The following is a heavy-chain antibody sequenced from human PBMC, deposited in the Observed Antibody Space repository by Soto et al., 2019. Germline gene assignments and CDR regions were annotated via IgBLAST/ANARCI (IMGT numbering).Heavy chain of an antibody. J-gene: IGHJ5*02. CDR1: GGSISSSSYY. V-gene: IGHV4-39*01. CDR2: IYYSGST. Sequence: SETLSLTCTVSGGSISSSSYYWGWIRQPPGKGLEWIGSIYYSGSTYYNPSLKSRVTISVDTSKNQFSLKLSSVTAADTAVYYCARHIRFLEWLHRNWFDPWGQGTLVTVSS. D-gene: IGHD3-3*01. CDR3: ARHIRFLEWLHRNWFDP.